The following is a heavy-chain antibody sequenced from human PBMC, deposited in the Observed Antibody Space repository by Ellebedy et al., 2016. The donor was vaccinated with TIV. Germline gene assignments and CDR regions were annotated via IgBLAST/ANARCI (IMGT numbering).Heavy chain of an antibody. J-gene: IGHJ4*02. D-gene: IGHD6-6*01. CDR3: ANRGSRSSSSKAIDY. CDR1: GYTFTNYG. V-gene: IGHV1-8*02. CDR2: MNPNSGNT. Sequence: ASVKVSCKASGYTFTNYGFSWVRQAPGQGLEWMGWMNPNSGNTGYAQKFQGRVTMTRNTSINTAYMELSSLRSEDTAIYYCANRGSRSSSSKAIDYWGQGTLVTVSS.